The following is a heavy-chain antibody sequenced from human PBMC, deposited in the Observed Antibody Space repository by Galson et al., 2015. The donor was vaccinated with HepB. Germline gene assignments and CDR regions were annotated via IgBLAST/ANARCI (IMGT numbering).Heavy chain of an antibody. CDR3: ASTRYCSSTNCYDFDY. V-gene: IGHV3-7*05. J-gene: IGHJ4*02. D-gene: IGHD2-2*01. Sequence: SLRLSCAASGFRFSDYWMSWVRQAPGEGLEWVANIKQDGSDRYYVDSVKGRFTISRDNAKNSLYLQMNSLRVEDTAVYYCASTRYCSSTNCYDFDYWGQGTLVTVSS. CDR2: IKQDGSDR. CDR1: GFRFSDYW.